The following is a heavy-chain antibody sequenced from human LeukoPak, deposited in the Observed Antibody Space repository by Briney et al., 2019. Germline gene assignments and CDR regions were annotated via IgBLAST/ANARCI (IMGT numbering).Heavy chain of an antibody. CDR1: GFTFSSYW. Sequence: GGSLRLSCAASGFTFSSYWMHWVRQAPGKGLVWVSRINSDGSTTIYADSVKGRFTISRDNAKNTLYLQMNSLRAEDTAVYYCARVAAPGVYDYWGRGTLVTVSS. D-gene: IGHD2-15*01. CDR2: INSDGSTT. V-gene: IGHV3-74*01. CDR3: ARVAAPGVYDY. J-gene: IGHJ4*02.